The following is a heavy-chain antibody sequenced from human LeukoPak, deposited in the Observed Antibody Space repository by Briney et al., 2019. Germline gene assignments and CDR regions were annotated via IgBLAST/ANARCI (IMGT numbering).Heavy chain of an antibody. J-gene: IGHJ5*02. CDR2: ISAYNGNT. D-gene: IGHD4-17*01. Sequence: ASVKVSCKASGYTFTSYGISWVRQAPGQGLEWMGWISAYNGNTNYAQKLQGRVTMTTDTSTSTAYMELRSLRSDDTAVYYCARDPGYGDYGGSWFYPWGQGTLVTVSS. V-gene: IGHV1-18*01. CDR1: GYTFTSYG. CDR3: ARDPGYGDYGGSWFYP.